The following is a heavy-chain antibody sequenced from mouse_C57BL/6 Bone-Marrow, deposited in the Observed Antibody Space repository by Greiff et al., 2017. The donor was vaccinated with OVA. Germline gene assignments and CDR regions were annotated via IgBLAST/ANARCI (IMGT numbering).Heavy chain of an antibody. CDR3: ARCYYYGSSFDY. CDR2: IDPKSGGT. V-gene: IGHV1-72*01. CDR1: GYTFTSYW. Sequence: QVQLQQPGAELVKPGASVKLSCKASGYTFTSYWMHWVKQRPGRGLEWIGRIDPKSGGTKYNEKFKSKATLTVDKPSSTAYMQLSSLTSEDSAVYYCARCYYYGSSFDYWGQGTTLTVSS. D-gene: IGHD1-1*01. J-gene: IGHJ2*01.